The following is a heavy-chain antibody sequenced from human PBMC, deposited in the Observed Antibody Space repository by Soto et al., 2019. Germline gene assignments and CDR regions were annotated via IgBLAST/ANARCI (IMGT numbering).Heavy chain of an antibody. Sequence: EVQLVESGGGLVKPGGSLRLSCAASGFTFNNAWMNWVRQAPGKGLEWVGRIKSKTDGGTTDFAAPVKGRFTISRDDSKTTLYLQMSSLKTEDTAVYYCTTFGNYCGNSPFDYWGQGTLVTVSS. CDR1: GFTFNNAW. CDR3: TTFGNYCGNSPFDY. V-gene: IGHV3-15*07. D-gene: IGHD1-7*01. CDR2: IKSKTDGGTT. J-gene: IGHJ4*02.